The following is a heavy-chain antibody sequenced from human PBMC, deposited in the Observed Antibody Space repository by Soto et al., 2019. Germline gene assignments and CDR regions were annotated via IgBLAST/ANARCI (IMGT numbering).Heavy chain of an antibody. CDR2: ISVYDGNT. CDR1: GYTFASYG. CDR3: ARDSPLEY. V-gene: IGHV1-18*04. Sequence: QVQLVQSGAEVQKPGASVKVSCKTSGYTFASYGISWVRQGPGQGFEWMGWISVYDGNTKYAPKLQGRVTITTDRSTSTAYMELRSLRSDDTGVYYCARDSPLEYWCQGTLVTVSS. J-gene: IGHJ4*02.